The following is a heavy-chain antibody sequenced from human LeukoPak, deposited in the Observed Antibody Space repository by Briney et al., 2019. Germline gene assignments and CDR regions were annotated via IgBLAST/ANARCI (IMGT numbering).Heavy chain of an antibody. CDR1: GYYIGSGYY. D-gene: IGHD1-1*01. Sequence: SETLSLTCTVSGYYIGSGYYWGWIRQPPGKGLEWIGSIYHSGSTYYNPPLKSRVTISVDTSKNQFSLKMRSVTAADTAVYYCARYDRYNFHFFIDYWGQGTLVTVSS. CDR3: ARYDRYNFHFFIDY. CDR2: IYHSGST. V-gene: IGHV4-38-2*02. J-gene: IGHJ4*02.